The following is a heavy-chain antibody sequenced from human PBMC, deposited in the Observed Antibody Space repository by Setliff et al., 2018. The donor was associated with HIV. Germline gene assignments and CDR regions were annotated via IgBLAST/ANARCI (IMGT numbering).Heavy chain of an antibody. Sequence: PGGSLRLSCEASRFTFNNYGMHWVRQAPGQGLEWVSVIWPDGNSEYYADSVKGRFTISRDNSKNTVYLQMNSLRVEDTAVYYCARDVHRGGEIDYWGQGTLVTVSS. CDR2: IWPDGNSE. CDR1: RFTFNNYG. J-gene: IGHJ4*02. D-gene: IGHD3-10*01. V-gene: IGHV3-33*08. CDR3: ARDVHRGGEIDY.